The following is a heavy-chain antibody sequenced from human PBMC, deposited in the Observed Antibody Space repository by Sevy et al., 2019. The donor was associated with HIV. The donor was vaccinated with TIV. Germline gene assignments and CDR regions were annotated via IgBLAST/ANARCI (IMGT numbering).Heavy chain of an antibody. D-gene: IGHD2-21*02. Sequence: GGSLRLSCSASGFTFSNYAMHWVRQSPGKGLQYVSSFFTNGGNTYYADSVKGRFTISRDNSKNTLYLQMSSLRTEDTAVYYCVKDLLSGGDWEAFHIWGLGTMVTVSS. J-gene: IGHJ3*02. V-gene: IGHV3-64D*06. CDR2: FFTNGGNT. CDR1: GFTFSNYA. CDR3: VKDLLSGGDWEAFHI.